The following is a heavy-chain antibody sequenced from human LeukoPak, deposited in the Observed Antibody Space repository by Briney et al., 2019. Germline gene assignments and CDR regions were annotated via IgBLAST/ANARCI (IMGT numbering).Heavy chain of an antibody. CDR1: GFTFSSYA. V-gene: IGHV3-23*01. D-gene: IGHD3-9*01. CDR2: ISGSGGST. Sequence: GGSLRLSCAASGFTFSSYAMSWVRQAPGKGLEWVSLISGSGGSTYYADSVKGRFTISRDNSKNTLYLQMNSLRAEDTAVYYCARGSQNYDILTGYSPGDAFDIWGQGTMVTVSS. J-gene: IGHJ3*02. CDR3: ARGSQNYDILTGYSPGDAFDI.